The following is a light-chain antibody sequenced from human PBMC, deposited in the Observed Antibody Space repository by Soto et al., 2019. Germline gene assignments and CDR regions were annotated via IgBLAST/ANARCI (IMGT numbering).Light chain of an antibody. CDR1: PRVRGSY. V-gene: IGKV3-20*01. CDR3: RQYGRSLEFA. Sequence: IELTQSPGTLSLSPGERATLSCRASPRVRGSYIAWYQQRPGQAPRLLIFEASTRAPGIPDRFSGSGSGTDFTLTISRLDPEDFAVYYCRQYGRSLEFAVGGGTKVDIK. CDR2: EAS. J-gene: IGKJ4*01.